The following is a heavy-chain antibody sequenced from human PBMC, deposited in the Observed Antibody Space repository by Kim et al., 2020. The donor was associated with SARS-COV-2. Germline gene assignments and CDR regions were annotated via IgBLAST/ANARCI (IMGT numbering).Heavy chain of an antibody. CDR3: AKRAAVAGVHPSYYFDY. Sequence: GGSLRLSCAASGFTFSGYAMSWVRQAPGKGLEWVSGISGSGGSTYYADSVKGRFTISRDNSKNTLYLQMHSLRAEDTAVYYCAKRAAVAGVHPSYYFDYWGQGTLGTVSS. D-gene: IGHD6-19*01. CDR2: ISGSGGST. J-gene: IGHJ4*02. V-gene: IGHV3-23*01. CDR1: GFTFSGYA.